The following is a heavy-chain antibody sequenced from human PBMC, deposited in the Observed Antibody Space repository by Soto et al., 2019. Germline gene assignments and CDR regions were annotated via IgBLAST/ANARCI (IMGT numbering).Heavy chain of an antibody. J-gene: IGHJ4*02. D-gene: IGHD2-15*01. CDR2: MNPDSGDT. CDR1: GYPFSAFD. Sequence: QVQLGQSGAEVKKPGASVKVSCEASGYPFSAFDINWVRQAGGQGLEWMGWMNPDSGDTAFAQRFQDRITMTRSTSISTAYMELSRLTSDDTAVYFCVRQPGGVATPGDDYWGQGTLVTVSS. CDR3: VRQPGGVATPGDDY. V-gene: IGHV1-8*01.